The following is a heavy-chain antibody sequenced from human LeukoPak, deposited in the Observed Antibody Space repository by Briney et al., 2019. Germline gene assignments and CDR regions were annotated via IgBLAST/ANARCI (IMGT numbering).Heavy chain of an antibody. CDR2: IYTSGST. D-gene: IGHD3-10*01. Sequence: SETLSLTCTVSGGSVSSGSYYWSWIRQPAGKGLEWIGRIYTSGSTNYNPSLKSRVTISVDTSKNQFSLKLSSVTAADTAVYYCAREGRGISALDYWGQGTLVTVSS. CDR1: GGSVSSGSYY. J-gene: IGHJ4*02. CDR3: AREGRGISALDY. V-gene: IGHV4-61*02.